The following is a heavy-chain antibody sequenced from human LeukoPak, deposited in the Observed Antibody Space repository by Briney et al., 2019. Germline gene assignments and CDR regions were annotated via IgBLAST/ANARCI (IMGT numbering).Heavy chain of an antibody. Sequence: GGSLRLSCAASGFTFSGYAMSWVRQAPGKGLEWVSAISGSGGSTYYADSVKGRFTISRDNSKNTLYLQMNSLRAEDTAVYYCANYGSGSYQFDYWGQGTLVTVSS. CDR1: GFTFSGYA. V-gene: IGHV3-23*01. D-gene: IGHD3-10*01. CDR3: ANYGSGSYQFDY. J-gene: IGHJ4*02. CDR2: ISGSGGST.